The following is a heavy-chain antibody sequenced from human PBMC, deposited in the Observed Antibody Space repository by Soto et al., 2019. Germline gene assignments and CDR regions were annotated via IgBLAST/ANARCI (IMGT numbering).Heavy chain of an antibody. CDR2: IRAYNGNT. CDR1: GYTFTSYA. Sequence: QVQLVQSGAEVKKPGASVKVSCKASGYTFTSYAISWVRQAPGQGLEWMGWIRAYNGNTNYAQKLQGRVTMTTDTSTGTAYMELRSVRSDETAVYCCARDGPPVDYWGQGTLVTVSS. CDR3: ARDGPPVDY. V-gene: IGHV1-18*01. J-gene: IGHJ4*02.